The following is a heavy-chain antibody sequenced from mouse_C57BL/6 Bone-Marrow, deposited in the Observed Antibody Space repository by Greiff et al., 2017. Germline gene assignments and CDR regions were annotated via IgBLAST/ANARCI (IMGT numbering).Heavy chain of an antibody. J-gene: IGHJ2*01. V-gene: IGHV1-72*01. CDR2: IDPNSGGT. CDR1: GYTFTSHW. CDR3: ARSRWLLPYYFDY. Sequence: VKLQQPGAELVKPGASVKLSCKASGYTFTSHWMHWVKQRPGRGLEWIGRIDPNSGGTKYNEKFKSKATLTVDKPSSTAYMQLSSLTSEDSAVYYCARSRWLLPYYFDYWGQGTTLTVSS. D-gene: IGHD2-3*01.